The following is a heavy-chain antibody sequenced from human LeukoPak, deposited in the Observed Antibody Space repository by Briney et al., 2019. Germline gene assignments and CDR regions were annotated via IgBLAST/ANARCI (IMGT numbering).Heavy chain of an antibody. D-gene: IGHD6-19*01. CDR3: AREGVVAGSSRGWFDP. Sequence: ASVKVSCKASGYTLSGFYIHWVRQAPGQGLEWMGRIRPDDGATNYAQKIQGRVTLTRDTSISTSYRELSSLTSDDTAVYFCAREGVVAGSSRGWFDPWGHGTQVTVSS. V-gene: IGHV1-2*06. CDR1: GYTLSGFY. CDR2: IRPDDGAT. J-gene: IGHJ5*02.